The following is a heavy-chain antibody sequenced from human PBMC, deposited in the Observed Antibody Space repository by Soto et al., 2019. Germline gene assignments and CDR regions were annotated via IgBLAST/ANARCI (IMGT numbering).Heavy chain of an antibody. V-gene: IGHV3-23*01. CDR3: AMFRGQAYSDYYLDA. CDR2: ISGGGTT. D-gene: IGHD5-12*01. J-gene: IGHJ5*02. Sequence: PGGSLRLSCAASGFTFGTYAMSWVRQAPGKGLEWVSGISGGGTTFYADSVKGRFTISRDNSKNTVHLEINNLRAEDMAFYYCAMFRGQAYSDYYLDAWGQGTLVTVSS. CDR1: GFTFGTYA.